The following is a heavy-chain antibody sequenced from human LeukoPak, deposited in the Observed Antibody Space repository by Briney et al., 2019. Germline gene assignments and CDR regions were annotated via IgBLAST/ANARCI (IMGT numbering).Heavy chain of an antibody. J-gene: IGHJ4*02. CDR3: SRRHGSGNPYYCDY. CDR1: GGSISSDY. V-gene: IGHV4-59*08. D-gene: IGHD3-3*01. Sequence: SETLSLTCTVSGGSISSDYWSWIRQPPGKGLEWIGYIYYSGSNNYNPSLKSRVTISVDTSKHQFSLKLSSVTAADTAGYFCSRRHGSGNPYYCDYWGQGTLVTVSS. CDR2: IYYSGSN.